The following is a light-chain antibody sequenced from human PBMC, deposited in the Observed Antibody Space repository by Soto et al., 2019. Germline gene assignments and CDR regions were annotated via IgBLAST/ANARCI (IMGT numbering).Light chain of an antibody. J-gene: IGKJ4*01. CDR3: QQGYSIHALT. V-gene: IGKV1-39*01. CDR2: DVS. Sequence: DIQMTQSPSSLSASVGDRVTISCRASQTISTYLHWYQHKPGKVPMLLISDVSTLQSGVPGGFRGSGSETEFTLTITYLQPEDFATYYCQQGYSIHALTFGGGTKVELK. CDR1: QTISTY.